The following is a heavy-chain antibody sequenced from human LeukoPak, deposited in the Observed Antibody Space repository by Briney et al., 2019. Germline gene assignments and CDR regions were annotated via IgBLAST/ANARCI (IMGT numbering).Heavy chain of an antibody. V-gene: IGHV3-23*01. Sequence: PGGSLRLSCAASGFTFRSYAMSWVRQAPGKGLEWVSVISANRFVTYYADSVKGRFTISRDNSKNTLYLQMNSLRAEDTAVYYCGSVVVPAAIYGDFDYWGQGTLVTVSS. D-gene: IGHD2-2*01. CDR3: GSVVVPAAIYGDFDY. CDR2: ISANRFVT. J-gene: IGHJ4*02. CDR1: GFTFRSYA.